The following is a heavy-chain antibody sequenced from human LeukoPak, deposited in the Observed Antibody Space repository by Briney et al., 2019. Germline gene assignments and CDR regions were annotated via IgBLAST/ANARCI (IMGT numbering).Heavy chain of an antibody. V-gene: IGHV3-7*01. Sequence: GGSLRLSCAASGFTFSSYWLSWVRQAPGKGLEWVANIKEDGREKYYVDSVKGRFTVSRDNAKNSLYLQMNSLRAEDTAVYYCATIGRTVTGLWGQGTLVTVSS. CDR3: ATIGRTVTGL. J-gene: IGHJ4*02. D-gene: IGHD6-19*01. CDR2: IKEDGREK. CDR1: GFTFSSYW.